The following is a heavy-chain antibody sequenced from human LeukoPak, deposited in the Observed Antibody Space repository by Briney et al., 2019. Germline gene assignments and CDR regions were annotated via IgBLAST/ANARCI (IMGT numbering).Heavy chain of an antibody. CDR1: GFTFSSYG. J-gene: IGHJ5*02. CDR3: GKYSDYGDYLDWFDP. V-gene: IGHV3-30*18. CDR2: ISYHGSNK. D-gene: IGHD4-17*01. Sequence: GRPLRLSCAASGFTFSSYGMHWVRQAPGKGLEWVAVISYHGSNKYYADSVKGRFTISRDNSKNTLYLQMNSLRAEDTAVYYCGKYSDYGDYLDWFDPWGQGTLVTVSS.